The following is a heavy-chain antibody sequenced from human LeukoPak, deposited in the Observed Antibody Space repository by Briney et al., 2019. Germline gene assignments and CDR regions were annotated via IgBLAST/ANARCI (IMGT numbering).Heavy chain of an antibody. CDR1: GDSVSSNSAA. Sequence: SQTLSLTCAISGDSVSSNSAAWNWIRQSPSRGLEWLGRTYYRSKWYNDYAVSVKSRITINPDASKNQFSLQLNSVTPEDTAVYYCARVDIRLGELHFDYWGQGTLVTVSS. CDR3: ARVDIRLGELHFDY. D-gene: IGHD3-16*01. V-gene: IGHV6-1*01. J-gene: IGHJ4*02. CDR2: TYYRSKWYN.